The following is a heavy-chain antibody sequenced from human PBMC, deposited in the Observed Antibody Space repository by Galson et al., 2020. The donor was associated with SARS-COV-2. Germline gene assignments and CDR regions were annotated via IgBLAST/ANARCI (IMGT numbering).Heavy chain of an antibody. CDR3: AREQIVVVPAAMTHHPPTIYYYYGMDV. CDR2: INHSGST. D-gene: IGHD2-2*01. Sequence: SETLSLTCAVYGGSFSDYYWGWIRQPPGKGLEWIGEINHSGSTNYNPSLKSRVTISIDTSKNQFSLRLSSVTAADTAVYYCAREQIVVVPAAMTHHPPTIYYYYGMDVWGQGTTVTVSS. CDR1: GGSFSDYY. V-gene: IGHV4-34*01. J-gene: IGHJ6*02.